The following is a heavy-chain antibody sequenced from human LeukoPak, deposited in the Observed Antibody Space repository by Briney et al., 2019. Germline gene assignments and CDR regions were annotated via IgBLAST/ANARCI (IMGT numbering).Heavy chain of an antibody. CDR3: ARARNTAMVY. D-gene: IGHD5-18*01. CDR1: GGSFSGYY. J-gene: IGHJ4*02. V-gene: IGHV4-34*01. Sequence: PSETLSLTCAVYGGSFSGYYWSWIRQPPGKGLEWIGEINHSGSTNYNPSLKSRVTISVDTSKNQFSLKLSSVTAADTAVYYCARARNTAMVYWGQGTLVTVSS. CDR2: INHSGST.